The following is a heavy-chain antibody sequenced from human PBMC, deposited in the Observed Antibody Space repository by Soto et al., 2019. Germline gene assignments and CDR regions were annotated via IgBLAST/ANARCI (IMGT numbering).Heavy chain of an antibody. CDR3: ARLKRIVTGDRAFDY. Sequence: SGPTLVNPTQTLTLTCTFSGFSLSTSGVGVGWIRQPPGKALEWLALIDWYDDKYYNRSLKTRLTISKDTSKNQVVLTMTNMDPVDTATYYCARLKRIVTGDRAFDYWGQGTLVTVSS. CDR1: GFSLSTSGVG. D-gene: IGHD7-27*01. CDR2: IDWYDDK. V-gene: IGHV2-70*01. J-gene: IGHJ4*01.